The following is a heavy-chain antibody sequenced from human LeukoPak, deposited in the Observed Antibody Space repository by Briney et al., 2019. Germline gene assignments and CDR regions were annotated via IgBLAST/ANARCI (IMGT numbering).Heavy chain of an antibody. CDR3: AREAQAFLGELSSSGFDH. Sequence: SETLSLTCTVSGGSISSGGYYWSWIRQHPGKGLEWIGYIYYSGSTYYNPSLKSRVTISVDTSKNQFSLKLSHVTAAETDVYYCAREAQAFLGELSSSGFDHWGQGTLVTVSS. CDR1: GGSISSGGYY. J-gene: IGHJ5*02. V-gene: IGHV4-31*03. CDR2: IYYSGST. D-gene: IGHD3-16*02.